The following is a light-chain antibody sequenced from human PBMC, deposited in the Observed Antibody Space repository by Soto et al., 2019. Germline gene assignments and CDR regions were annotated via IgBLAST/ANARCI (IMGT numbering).Light chain of an antibody. J-gene: IGLJ2*01. CDR2: DNN. CDR1: RSNIGNNY. Sequence: QSALTQPPSVSAAPGQKVTISGSGSRSNIGNNYESWYQQLPGTAPKLLIYDNNRRPSGIPDRFSGSKSGTSATLGITGLRTGDEADYYCGTWDSSLSAVVFGGGTKLTVL. V-gene: IGLV1-51*01. CDR3: GTWDSSLSAVV.